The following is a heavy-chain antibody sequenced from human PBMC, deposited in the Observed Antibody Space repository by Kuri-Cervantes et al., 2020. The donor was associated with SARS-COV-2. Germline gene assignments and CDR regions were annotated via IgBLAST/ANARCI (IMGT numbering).Heavy chain of an antibody. CDR3: ARQSYDSSGYFPLNAFDL. J-gene: IGHJ3*01. CDR2: INPNNGDT. V-gene: IGHV1-2*02. Sequence: ASVKVSCKSSGYTFSGYFIHWVRQAPGQGLEWMAWINPNNGDTRYAETFHGRVTVTRDTSIGTVYLEMSRLRSDDTAVYYCARQSYDSSGYFPLNAFDLWGQGTMVTVSS. CDR1: GYTFSGYF. D-gene: IGHD3-22*01.